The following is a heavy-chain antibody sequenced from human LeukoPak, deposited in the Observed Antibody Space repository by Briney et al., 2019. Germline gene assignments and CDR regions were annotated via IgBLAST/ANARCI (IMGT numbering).Heavy chain of an antibody. CDR2: IRYDGSNT. CDR3: ARDRGDLIVVVPAASDY. Sequence: GGSLRLSCAVSGFTFSSYGMHWVRQAPGKGLEWVAFIRYDGSNTYYADSVKGRFTISRDNSKNTLYLQMNSLRAEDTAVYYCARDRGDLIVVVPAASDYWGQGTLVTVSS. J-gene: IGHJ4*02. V-gene: IGHV3-30*02. CDR1: GFTFSSYG. D-gene: IGHD2-2*01.